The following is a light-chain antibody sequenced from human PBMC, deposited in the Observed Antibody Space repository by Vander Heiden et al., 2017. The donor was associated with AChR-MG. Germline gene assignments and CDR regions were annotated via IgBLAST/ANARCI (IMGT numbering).Light chain of an antibody. CDR3: QSYDSSLRGYV. J-gene: IGLJ1*01. CDR1: SSNIGAGYD. CDR2: GDD. Sequence: QSVLTQSPSVSGAPGQRVTLSCTGSSSNIGAGYDVHWYQHLPGAAPKLLIYGDDRRPSGVPDRFSGSKSGTSASLAITGLQAEDEADYYCQSYDSSLRGYVFGTGTKVTVL. V-gene: IGLV1-40*01.